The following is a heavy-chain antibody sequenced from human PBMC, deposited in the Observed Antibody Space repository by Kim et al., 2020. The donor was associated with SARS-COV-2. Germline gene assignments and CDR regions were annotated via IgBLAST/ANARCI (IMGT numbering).Heavy chain of an antibody. V-gene: IGHV3-64D*09. D-gene: IGHD6-19*01. CDR1: GFTFSSYA. CDR2: ISSNGGST. J-gene: IGHJ4*02. CDR3: VRGRLAYYFDY. Sequence: GGSLRLSCSASGFTFSSYAMHWVRQAPGTGLEYVSAISSNGGSTYYADSVKGRFTISRDNSKNTLYLQMSSLRAEDTAVYYCVRGRLAYYFDYWGQGTLVTVSS.